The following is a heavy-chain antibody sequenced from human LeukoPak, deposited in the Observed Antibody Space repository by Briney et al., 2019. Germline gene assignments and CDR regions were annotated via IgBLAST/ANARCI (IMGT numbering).Heavy chain of an antibody. CDR3: ARYASTYYYDSSGYYVF. D-gene: IGHD3-22*01. V-gene: IGHV3-11*01. CDR1: GLTFSDYY. J-gene: IGHJ4*02. Sequence: PGGSLRLSCAASGLTFSDYYMSWIRQAPGKGLEWVSYISSSGSTIYYADSVKGRFTISRDNAMNSLYLQMNSLRAEDTAVYYCARYASTYYYDSSGYYVFWGQGTLVTVSS. CDR2: ISSSGSTI.